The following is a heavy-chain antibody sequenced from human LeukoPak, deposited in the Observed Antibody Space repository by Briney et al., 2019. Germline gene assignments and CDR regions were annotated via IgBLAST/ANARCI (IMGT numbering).Heavy chain of an antibody. J-gene: IGHJ2*01. V-gene: IGHV4-61*02. CDR2: IYTSGST. D-gene: IGHD3-3*01. Sequence: SETLSLTXTVSGGSISIGSYYWGWIRQPAGKGLEWIGRIYTSGSTNYNPSLKSRVTISVDTSKNQFSLKLSSVTAADTAVYYCARSLTIFGVGSWYFDLWGRGTLVTVSS. CDR1: GGSISIGSYY. CDR3: ARSLTIFGVGSWYFDL.